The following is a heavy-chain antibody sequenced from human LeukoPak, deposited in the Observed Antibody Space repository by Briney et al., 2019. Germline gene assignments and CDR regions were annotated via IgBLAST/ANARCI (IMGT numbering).Heavy chain of an antibody. CDR2: IKQDGSEK. J-gene: IGHJ3*01. V-gene: IGHV3-7*01. CDR3: AREGDAFDF. Sequence: GGSLRLSCEASGFMLHYYWMGWVRQTPEQGLEWVANIKQDGSEKYYVDSVKGRFTISRDNAKNFLYLQMDSLRAEDTALYYCAREGDAFDFWGQGTMVTVSS. CDR1: GFMLHYYW.